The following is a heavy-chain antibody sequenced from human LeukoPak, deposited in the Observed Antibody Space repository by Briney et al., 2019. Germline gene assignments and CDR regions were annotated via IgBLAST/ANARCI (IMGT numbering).Heavy chain of an antibody. D-gene: IGHD2-15*01. CDR1: GGSISPYY. J-gene: IGHJ4*02. V-gene: IGHV4-59*08. Sequence: SETLSLTCTVSGGSISPYYWSWIRQPPGSGLEWIAYIYYSGSTSYNPSLKSRVAISVDTSNNEVSLKLSSVTAADTAVYYCARHGYCSGGSCYWDYWGQGTLVTVSS. CDR3: ARHGYCSGGSCYWDY. CDR2: IYYSGST.